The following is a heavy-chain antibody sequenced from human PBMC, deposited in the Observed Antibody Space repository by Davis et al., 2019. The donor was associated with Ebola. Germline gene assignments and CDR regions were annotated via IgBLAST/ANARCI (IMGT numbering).Heavy chain of an antibody. Sequence: GESLKISCAASGFTFSSYAMSWVRQAPGKGLEWVSAISGSGGSTYYADSVKGRFTISRDNSKNTLYLQMNSLRAEDTAVYYCAKEKGSSWYWGIRYWDQGTLVTVSS. CDR3: AKEKGSSWYWGIRY. CDR1: GFTFSSYA. J-gene: IGHJ4*02. CDR2: ISGSGGST. V-gene: IGHV3-23*01. D-gene: IGHD6-13*01.